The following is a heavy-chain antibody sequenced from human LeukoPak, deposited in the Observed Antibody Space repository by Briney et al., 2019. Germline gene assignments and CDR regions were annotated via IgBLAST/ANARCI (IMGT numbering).Heavy chain of an antibody. Sequence: SETLSLTCSVSGGSISSYYWSWIRQPPGKGLEWVAYIYYSGSTNYNPSIKSRVTISLDTSKSQFSLKLTSVTAADTAIYYCARAPIPYDRSRTDYRFDPWGQGTLVTVAS. CDR3: ARAPIPYDRSRTDYRFDP. D-gene: IGHD3-16*01. V-gene: IGHV4-59*01. J-gene: IGHJ5*02. CDR1: GGSISSYY. CDR2: IYYSGST.